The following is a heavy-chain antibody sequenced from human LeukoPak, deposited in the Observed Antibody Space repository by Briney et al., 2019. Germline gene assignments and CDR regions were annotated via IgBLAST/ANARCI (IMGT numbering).Heavy chain of an antibody. D-gene: IGHD2-21*01. J-gene: IGHJ4*02. CDR1: GFTFSSYA. CDR3: ATEKGDSPDY. CDR2: LSGSGINT. V-gene: IGHV3-23*01. Sequence: XGSLRLSCAASGFTFSSYAMAWVRQAPGKGLEWVSGLSGSGINTYYADSVKGRFTISRDNPKNTLYLQMNSLRAEDTAVYYCATEKGDSPDYWGQGTLVTVSS.